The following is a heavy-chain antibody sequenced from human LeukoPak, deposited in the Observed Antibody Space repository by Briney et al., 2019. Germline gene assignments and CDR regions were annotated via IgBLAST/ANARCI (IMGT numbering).Heavy chain of an antibody. CDR1: GFTVSSNY. CDR2: IYSGGST. V-gene: IGHV3-53*01. CDR3: ARSWELLVFDP. J-gene: IGHJ5*02. D-gene: IGHD1-26*01. Sequence: GESLKISCAASGFTVSSNYMSWVRQAPGKGLEWVSVIYSGGSTYYADSVKGRFTNARDNSKNTLYLQMNSLRAEETAVYYCARSWELLVFDPWGQGTLVTVSS.